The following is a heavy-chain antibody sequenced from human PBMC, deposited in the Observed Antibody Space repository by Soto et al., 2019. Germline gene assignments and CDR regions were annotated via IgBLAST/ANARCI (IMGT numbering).Heavy chain of an antibody. CDR1: GYTFTGYY. CDR2: INPNSGGT. D-gene: IGHD2-21*02. J-gene: IGHJ2*01. V-gene: IGHV1-2*02. Sequence: ASVKVSCKASGYTFTGYYMHWVRQAPGQGLEWMGWINPNSGGTNYAQKFQGRVTMTRDTSISTAYMELSRLRSDDTAVYYCARMVTKRYWYFDLWGRGTRVTVSS. CDR3: ARMVTKRYWYFDL.